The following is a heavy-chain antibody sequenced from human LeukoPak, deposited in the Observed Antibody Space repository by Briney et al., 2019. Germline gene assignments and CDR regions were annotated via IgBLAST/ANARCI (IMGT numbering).Heavy chain of an antibody. J-gene: IGHJ4*02. D-gene: IGHD2-2*01. CDR3: ARVQSYAYGFDY. CDR2: IHHSGST. Sequence: PSETLSLTCTVSGYSISSGYYWGWIRQPPGKGLEWIGSIHHSGSTYYNPALKSRVTTSVDTSKKQFSLNLRSVTAADTAVYYCARVQSYAYGFDYWGQGTLVTVSS. CDR1: GYSISSGYY. V-gene: IGHV4-38-2*02.